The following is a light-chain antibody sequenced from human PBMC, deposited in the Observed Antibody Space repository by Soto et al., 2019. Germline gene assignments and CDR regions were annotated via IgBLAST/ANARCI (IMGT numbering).Light chain of an antibody. CDR1: QSISRW. Sequence: DIQMTQSPSTLSASVGDSVTLTCRASQSISRWLAWYQQKPGKAPKPLIYDASTLRSGVPSRFSGGGSGTEFTLTIRSLQPDDVATCYWQQYSTYSTFGLGTRLEIK. CDR2: DAS. CDR3: QQYSTYST. V-gene: IGKV1-5*01. J-gene: IGKJ5*01.